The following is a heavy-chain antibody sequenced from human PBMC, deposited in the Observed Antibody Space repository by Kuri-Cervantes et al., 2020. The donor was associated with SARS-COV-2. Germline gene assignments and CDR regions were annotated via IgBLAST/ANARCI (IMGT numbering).Heavy chain of an antibody. CDR1: GFTFSSYG. J-gene: IGHJ6*02. CDR3: ARGIAARRGYYYYGMDV. V-gene: IGHV3-30*03. CDR2: ISYDGSNK. D-gene: IGHD6-6*01. Sequence: GGALRLSCEASGFTFSSYGMHWVRQAPGKGLEWVAVISYDGSNKYYADSVKGRLTISRDNSKNTLYLQMNSLRAEDTAVYYCARGIAARRGYYYYGMDVWGQGTTVTVSS.